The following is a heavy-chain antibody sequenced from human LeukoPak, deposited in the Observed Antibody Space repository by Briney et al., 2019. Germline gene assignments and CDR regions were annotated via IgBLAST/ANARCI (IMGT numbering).Heavy chain of an antibody. D-gene: IGHD3-3*01. CDR1: GGSISSSSYY. J-gene: IGHJ3*02. V-gene: IGHV4-39*01. CDR2: IYYSGST. CDR3: ARTYYDFWSGYPEGRAFDI. Sequence: SETLSLTCTVSGGSISSSSYYWGWIRQPPGKGLEWIGSIYYSGSTYYNPSLKSRVTISVDTSKNQLSLKLSSVTAADTAVYYCARTYYDFWSGYPEGRAFDIWGQGTMVTVSS.